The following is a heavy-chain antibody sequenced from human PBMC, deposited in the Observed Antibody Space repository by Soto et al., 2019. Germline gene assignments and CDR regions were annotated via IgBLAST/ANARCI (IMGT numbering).Heavy chain of an antibody. D-gene: IGHD5-18*01. J-gene: IGHJ6*02. CDR2: IWYDGSNK. Sequence: GGSLRLSCAASGFTFSSYGTHWVRQAPGKGLEWVAVIWYDGSNKYYADSVKGRFTISRDNSKNTLYLQMNSLRAEDTAVYYCARGLWNYYYYGMDVSGQGTTVTVSS. V-gene: IGHV3-33*01. CDR3: ARGLWNYYYYGMDV. CDR1: GFTFSSYG.